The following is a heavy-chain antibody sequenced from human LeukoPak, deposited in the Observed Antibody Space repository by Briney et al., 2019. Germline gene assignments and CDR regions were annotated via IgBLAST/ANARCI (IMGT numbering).Heavy chain of an antibody. CDR3: AKDATSSGWPSLFDY. CDR2: ISGGGGST. J-gene: IGHJ4*02. Sequence: GGSLRLSCAASGFTFSSYAMSWVRQAPGKGLEWVSAISGGGGSTYYADSVKGRFTISRDNSKNTLYLQMNSLRAEDTAVYYCAKDATSSGWPSLFDYWGQGTLVTVSS. V-gene: IGHV3-23*01. CDR1: GFTFSSYA. D-gene: IGHD6-19*01.